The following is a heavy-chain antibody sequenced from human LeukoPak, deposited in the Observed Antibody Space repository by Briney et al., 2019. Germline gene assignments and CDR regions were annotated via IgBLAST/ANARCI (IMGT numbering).Heavy chain of an antibody. CDR3: ARGWLFDD. D-gene: IGHD3-22*01. CDR2: MNPNSGNS. Sequence: ASVKVSCLASGYTFTSYDINWVRQATGQGLEWMGWMNPNSGNSGYAQKFQGRVTITRNTSRNTAYMELSSLRSEDTAVYYCARGWLFDDWGQGTLVTVSS. V-gene: IGHV1-8*03. CDR1: GYTFTSYD. J-gene: IGHJ4*02.